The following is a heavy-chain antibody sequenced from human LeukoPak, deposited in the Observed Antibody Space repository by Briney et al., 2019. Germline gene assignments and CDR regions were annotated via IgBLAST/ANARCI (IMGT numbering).Heavy chain of an antibody. CDR2: IYYIGRT. CDR3: ARATTNMAHYAFDI. V-gene: IGHV4-59*02. J-gene: IGHJ3*02. D-gene: IGHD1-7*01. Sequence: SETLSLTCTVSGGSVSRYCWSWIRQPPGTGLEWIGYIYYIGRTSYNHSLKSRVIISVDKSKNQFSLKLSSVTAADTAVYYCARATTNMAHYAFDIWGQGTMVTVSS. CDR1: GGSVSRYC.